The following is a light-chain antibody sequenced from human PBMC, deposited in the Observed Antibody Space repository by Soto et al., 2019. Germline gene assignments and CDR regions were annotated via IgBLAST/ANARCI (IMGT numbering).Light chain of an antibody. CDR1: QSISNY. J-gene: IGKJ3*01. Sequence: DIQMTQSPSSLSASVGDRVTITCRASQSISNYVNWYQQKPGKTPKLLIFSASTLQNGVPSRFSGSGSGIDFTLSISSLQPEDFATYYCQQSYSTPCFGPGTKVEIK. CDR3: QQSYSTPC. CDR2: SAS. V-gene: IGKV1-39*01.